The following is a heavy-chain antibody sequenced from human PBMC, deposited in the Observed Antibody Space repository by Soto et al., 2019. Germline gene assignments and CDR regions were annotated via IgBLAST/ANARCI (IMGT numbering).Heavy chain of an antibody. V-gene: IGHV4-39*01. CDR2: IYYSGST. D-gene: IGHD4-17*01. J-gene: IGHJ4*02. CDR1: GGSISSSSYY. Sequence: SQTLSLTCTVSGGSISSSSYYWGWIRQPPGKGLEWIGSIYYSGSTYYNPSLKSRVTISVDTSKNQFSLKLSSVTAADTAVYYCARLSNTVTTLDYWGQGTLVTVSS. CDR3: ARLSNTVTTLDY.